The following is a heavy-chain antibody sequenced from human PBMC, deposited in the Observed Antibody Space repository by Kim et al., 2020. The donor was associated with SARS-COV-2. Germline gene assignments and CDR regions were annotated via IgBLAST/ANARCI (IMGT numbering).Heavy chain of an antibody. Sequence: GGSLRLSCAASGFTFSSYAMSWVRQAPGKGLEWVSAISGSGGRTYYADSVKGRFTISRDNSKNTLYLQMNSLRAEDTAVYYCAIPFLGLVHAFDIWGQGTMVTLSS. D-gene: IGHD3-16*01. CDR1: GFTFSSYA. J-gene: IGHJ3*02. V-gene: IGHV3-23*01. CDR2: ISGSGGRT. CDR3: AIPFLGLVHAFDI.